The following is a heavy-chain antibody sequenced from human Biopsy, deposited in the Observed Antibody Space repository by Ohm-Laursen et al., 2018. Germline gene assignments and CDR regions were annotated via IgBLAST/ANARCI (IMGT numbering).Heavy chain of an antibody. J-gene: IGHJ4*02. Sequence: ASVKDSCKVSGYSLTELSMNWVRQAPGQGLEWMGGFAPENGRIVYSQKFQGRVTMTEDTSTSTAYMEVWRLRSDDAAVYYCAADINVWNVNYWGQGTQVIVSS. D-gene: IGHD1-1*01. V-gene: IGHV1-24*01. CDR2: FAPENGRI. CDR1: GYSLTELS. CDR3: AADINVWNVNY.